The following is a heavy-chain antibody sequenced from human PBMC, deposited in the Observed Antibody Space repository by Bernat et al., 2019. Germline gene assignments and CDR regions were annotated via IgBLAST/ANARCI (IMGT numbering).Heavy chain of an antibody. CDR2: ISYDGSNK. D-gene: IGHD3-22*01. CDR1: GFTFSSYA. J-gene: IGHJ3*01. CDR3: AKVGWGSGYYGSDAFDV. V-gene: IGHV3-30-3*02. Sequence: QVQLVESGGGVVQPGRSLRLSCAASGFTFSSYAMNWVRQAPGKGLEWMALISYDGSNKYYADSVKGRFTISRDNSKNTVYLQMNSLRAEDTAVYYCAKVGWGSGYYGSDAFDVWGQGTMVTVSS.